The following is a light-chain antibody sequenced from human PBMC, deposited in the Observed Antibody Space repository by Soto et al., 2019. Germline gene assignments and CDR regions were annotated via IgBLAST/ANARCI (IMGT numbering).Light chain of an antibody. CDR3: QQYNNWPPTWT. CDR1: QRVSNN. V-gene: IGKV3-15*01. CDR2: GAS. Sequence: EIVMTQSPATLSVSPGESATLSCRASQRVSNNLAWYQQKPGQAPRLLIYGASTRPTGFPARFSGSGSGTEFTLTISSLQSEDFAVYYCQQYNNWPPTWTFGQGTKVEIK. J-gene: IGKJ1*01.